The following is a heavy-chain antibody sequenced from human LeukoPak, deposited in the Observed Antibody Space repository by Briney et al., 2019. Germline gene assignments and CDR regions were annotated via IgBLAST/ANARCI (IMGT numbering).Heavy chain of an antibody. CDR1: GFTVSSNY. D-gene: IGHD2-21*02. V-gene: IGHV3-11*04. J-gene: IGHJ5*02. Sequence: PGGSLRLSCAASGFTVSSNYMSWVRQAPGKGLEWVSYISSSGTMIYYADSVKGRFTISRDNSKNSLYLQMNNLRAEDTAVYYCAREVASCGGDCLAPWGQGTLVTVSS. CDR3: AREVASCGGDCLAP. CDR2: ISSSGTMI.